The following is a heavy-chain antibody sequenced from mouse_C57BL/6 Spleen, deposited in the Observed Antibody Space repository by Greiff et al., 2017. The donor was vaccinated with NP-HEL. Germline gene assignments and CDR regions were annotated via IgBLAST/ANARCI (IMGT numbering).Heavy chain of an antibody. CDR2: IHPNSGST. V-gene: IGHV1-64*01. CDR3: AREELLTGTGDY. J-gene: IGHJ2*01. CDR1: GYTFTSYW. D-gene: IGHD4-1*01. Sequence: QVQLQQPGAELVKPGASVKLSCKASGYTFTSYWMHWVKQRPGQGLEWIGMIHPNSGSTNYNEKFKSKATLTVDKSSSTAYMQLSSLTSEDSAVYYCAREELLTGTGDYWGQGTTLTVSS.